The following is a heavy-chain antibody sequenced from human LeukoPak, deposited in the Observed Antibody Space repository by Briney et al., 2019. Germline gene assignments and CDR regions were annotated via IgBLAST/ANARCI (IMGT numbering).Heavy chain of an antibody. CDR1: GGSINSYY. Sequence: SETLSLTCTVSGGSINSYYWSWIRQPPGRGLEWIGSIHYSGSTSYNPSLRSRVTISVDKSKNQFFLKLSSVTATDTAVYYCARDESSSSYSLDYWGQGTLVTVSS. J-gene: IGHJ4*02. CDR3: ARDESSSSYSLDY. V-gene: IGHV4-59*01. CDR2: IHYSGST. D-gene: IGHD6-6*01.